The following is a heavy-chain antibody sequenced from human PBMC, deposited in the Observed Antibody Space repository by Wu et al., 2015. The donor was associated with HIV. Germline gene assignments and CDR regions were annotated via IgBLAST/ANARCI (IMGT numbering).Heavy chain of an antibody. D-gene: IGHD6-13*01. Sequence: QVQLVQSGAEVKKPGASVKVSCKASGYTFTGYYMHWVRQAPGQGLEWMGWINPNSGGTNYAQKFQGRVTMTTDTSTSTAYMELRSLRSDDTAVYYCARDHIAAAGTSGYWGQGTLVTVSS. V-gene: IGHV1-2*02. CDR1: GYTFTGYY. J-gene: IGHJ4*02. CDR2: INPNSGGT. CDR3: ARDHIAAAGTSGY.